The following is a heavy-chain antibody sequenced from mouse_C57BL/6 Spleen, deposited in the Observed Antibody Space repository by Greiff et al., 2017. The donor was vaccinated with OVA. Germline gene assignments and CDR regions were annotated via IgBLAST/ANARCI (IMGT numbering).Heavy chain of an antibody. CDR3: ARTAQATLFAY. D-gene: IGHD3-2*02. Sequence: EVMLVESGGGLVKPGGSLKLSCAASGFTFSDYGMHWVRQAPEKGLEWVAYISSGSSTLYYADTVKGRFTISRDNAKNTLFLQMTRLRSEDTAMYYCARTAQATLFAYWGQGTLVTVSA. J-gene: IGHJ3*01. V-gene: IGHV5-17*01. CDR2: ISSGSSTL. CDR1: GFTFSDYG.